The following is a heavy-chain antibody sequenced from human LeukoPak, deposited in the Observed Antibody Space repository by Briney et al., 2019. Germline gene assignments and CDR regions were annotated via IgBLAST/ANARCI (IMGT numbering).Heavy chain of an antibody. V-gene: IGHV3-21*01. Sequence: GGSLRLSCAASGFTFSSYSMNWVRQPPGKGLEWVSSISSSSSYIYYADSVKGRFTISRDNAKNSLYLQMNSLRAEDTAVYYCARDKVGATSRNWFDPWGQGTLVTVSS. CDR2: ISSSSSYI. CDR1: GFTFSSYS. J-gene: IGHJ5*02. CDR3: ARDKVGATSRNWFDP. D-gene: IGHD1-26*01.